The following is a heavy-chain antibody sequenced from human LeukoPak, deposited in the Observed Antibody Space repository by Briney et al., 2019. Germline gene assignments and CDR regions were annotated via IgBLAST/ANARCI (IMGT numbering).Heavy chain of an antibody. D-gene: IGHD2-15*01. CDR3: ARRLYCSGGSCYSDAFDI. CDR1: GYSFTSYW. Sequence: GESLKISCKGSGYSFTSYWIGWVRQMPGKGLEWMGIIYPGDSDTRYSPSFQGQVTISADKSISTAYLQWSSLKASDTAMYYCARRLYCSGGSCYSDAFDIWGQGTMVTVSS. J-gene: IGHJ3*02. CDR2: IYPGDSDT. V-gene: IGHV5-51*01.